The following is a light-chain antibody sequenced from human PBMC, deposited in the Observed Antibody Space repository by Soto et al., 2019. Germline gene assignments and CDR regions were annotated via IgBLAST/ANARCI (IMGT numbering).Light chain of an antibody. J-gene: IGLJ3*02. CDR2: DVS. CDR3: CSYGGSYTWV. V-gene: IGLV2-11*01. CDR1: SGDVGGYNF. Sequence: QSALTQPRSVSGSPGQSVTISCTGASGDVGGYNFVSWYQQHPGKAPTLMIFDVSQRPSGVPDRFSGSKSGNTASLTISGLQGEDEADYYCCSYGGSYTWVFGGGTQLTVL.